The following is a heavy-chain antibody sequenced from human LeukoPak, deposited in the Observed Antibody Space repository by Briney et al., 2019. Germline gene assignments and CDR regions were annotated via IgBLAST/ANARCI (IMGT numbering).Heavy chain of an antibody. D-gene: IGHD3-3*01. J-gene: IGHJ4*02. CDR1: GYTFTGYY. Sequence: ASVKVSCKASGYTFTGYYMHWVRQAPGQGREWMGWINPNSGGTNYAQKFQGRVTMTRDTSISTAYMELSRLRSDDTAVYYCARERTIFGVVIKGFDYWGQGTLVTVSS. V-gene: IGHV1-2*02. CDR3: ARERTIFGVVIKGFDY. CDR2: INPNSGGT.